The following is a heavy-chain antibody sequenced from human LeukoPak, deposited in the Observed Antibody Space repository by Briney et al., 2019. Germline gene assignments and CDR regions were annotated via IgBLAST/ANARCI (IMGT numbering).Heavy chain of an antibody. V-gene: IGHV1-18*01. CDR2: ISAYNGNT. CDR1: GYTFTSYG. J-gene: IGHJ3*02. D-gene: IGHD4-17*01. CDR3: ARDGVLDGDKPNDAFDI. Sequence: ASVKVSCKASGYTFTSYGISWVRQAPGQGLEWMGWISAYNGNTNYAQKLQGRVTMTTDTSTSTAYMELRSLRSDDTAVYYCARDGVLDGDKPNDAFDIWGQGTMVTVSS.